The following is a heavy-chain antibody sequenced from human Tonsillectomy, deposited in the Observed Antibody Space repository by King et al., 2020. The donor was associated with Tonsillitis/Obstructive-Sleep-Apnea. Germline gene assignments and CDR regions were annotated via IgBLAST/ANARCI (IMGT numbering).Heavy chain of an antibody. CDR3: AGLNYGSSDSRLNFDN. CDR2: IYYTGST. CDR1: GGSISSSSYY. J-gene: IGHJ4*02. V-gene: IGHV4-39*01. D-gene: IGHD3-22*01. Sequence: QLQESGPGLVKPSETLSLTCTVSGGSISSSSYYWGWIRQPPGKGLEWIGSIYYTGSTYYSPSLKSRVTISVDTSKNQFSLKLSSVTAADTAVYNCAGLNYGSSDSRLNFDNWGQGTLVTVSS.